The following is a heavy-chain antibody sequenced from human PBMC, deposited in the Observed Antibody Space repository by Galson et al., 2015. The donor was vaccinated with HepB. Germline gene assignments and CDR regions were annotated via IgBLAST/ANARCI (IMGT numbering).Heavy chain of an antibody. J-gene: IGHJ3*02. Sequence: SVKVSCKASGYTFTSYAMNWVRQAPGQGLEWMGWINTNTGNPTYAQGFTGRFVFSLDTSVSTAYLQISSLKAEDTAVYYCARETWNDDSDAFDIWGQGTMVTVSS. CDR1: GYTFTSYA. CDR2: INTNTGNP. D-gene: IGHD1-1*01. CDR3: ARETWNDDSDAFDI. V-gene: IGHV7-4-1*02.